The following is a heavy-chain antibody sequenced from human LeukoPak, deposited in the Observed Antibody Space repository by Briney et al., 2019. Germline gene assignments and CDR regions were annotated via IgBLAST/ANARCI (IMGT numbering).Heavy chain of an antibody. CDR3: ASPGITAGYYYYGMDV. V-gene: IGHV1-69*13. D-gene: IGHD3-3*01. CDR2: IIPIFGTA. J-gene: IGHJ6*02. CDR1: GGTFSSYA. Sequence: SVKVSCKASGGTFSSYAISWVRQAPGQGLEWMGGIIPIFGTANYAQKFQGRVTITADESTSTAYMELSSLRSEDTAVYYCASPGITAGYYYYGMDVWGQGTTVTVSS.